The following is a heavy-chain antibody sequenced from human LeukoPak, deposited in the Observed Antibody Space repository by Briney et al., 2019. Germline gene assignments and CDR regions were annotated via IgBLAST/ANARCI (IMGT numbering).Heavy chain of an antibody. CDR3: AKRGHYGDFPYYFDY. J-gene: IGHJ4*02. V-gene: IGHV3-30*18. CDR1: GFTFSGYG. D-gene: IGHD4-17*01. CDR2: ISYDGSDK. Sequence: GGSLRLSCAASGFTFSGYGMHWVRQAPGKGLEWVAVISYDGSDKYYADSVEGRFTISRDNSKSTLYLQMNSLRAEDTAVYYCAKRGHYGDFPYYFDYWGQGTLVTVSS.